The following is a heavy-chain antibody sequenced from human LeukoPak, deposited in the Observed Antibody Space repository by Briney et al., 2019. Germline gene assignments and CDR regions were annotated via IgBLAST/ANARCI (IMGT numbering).Heavy chain of an antibody. CDR3: ARDRWSSSSSEGALDI. Sequence: ASVKVSCKASGYTFTSYYMHWVRQAPGQGLEWMGIINPSGGSTSYAQKFQGRVTMSTDTSTSTAYVELRSLRSDDTAVYYCARDRWSSSSSEGALDIWGQGTMVTVSS. J-gene: IGHJ3*02. CDR2: INPSGGST. V-gene: IGHV1-46*01. D-gene: IGHD6-6*01. CDR1: GYTFTSYY.